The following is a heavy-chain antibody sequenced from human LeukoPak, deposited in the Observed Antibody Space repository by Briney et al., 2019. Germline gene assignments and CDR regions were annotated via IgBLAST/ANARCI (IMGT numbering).Heavy chain of an antibody. V-gene: IGHV1-18*01. CDR2: ISAYNGNT. D-gene: IGHD2-21*02. Sequence: ASVKVSCKASGYTFTSYGISWVRQAPGQGLEWMGWISAYNGNTNYAQKLQGRVTMTTDTSTSTAYMELRSLRSDDTAVYYCAGEGSAYCGGDCYSDYWGQGTLVTVSS. J-gene: IGHJ4*02. CDR1: GYTFTSYG. CDR3: AGEGSAYCGGDCYSDY.